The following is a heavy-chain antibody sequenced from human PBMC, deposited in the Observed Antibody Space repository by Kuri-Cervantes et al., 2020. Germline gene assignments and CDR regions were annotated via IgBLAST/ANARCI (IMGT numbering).Heavy chain of an antibody. CDR2: IWYDGSNK. CDR1: GFTFSSYG. CDR3: ARDNGPFPFRLDY. J-gene: IGHJ4*02. Sequence: GGSLRLSCAASGFTFSSYGMHWVRQAPGKGLDWVAVIWYDGSNKYYADSVKGRFTISRDNAKNSLYLQMNSLRDEDKAVYYCARDNGPFPFRLDYWGQGTPVTVSS. D-gene: IGHD2-8*01. V-gene: IGHV3-33*01.